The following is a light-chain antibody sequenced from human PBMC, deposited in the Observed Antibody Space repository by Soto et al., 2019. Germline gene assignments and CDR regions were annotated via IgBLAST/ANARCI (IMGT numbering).Light chain of an antibody. CDR3: ASRDDSLDGPV. V-gene: IGLV1-44*01. CDR2: SNN. J-gene: IGLJ3*02. CDR1: NSNIGTNT. Sequence: QPVLTQPPSASGTPGQRVTISCSGSNSNIGTNTVNWYQHLPGTAPKLLIHSNNQRPSGVPDRFSGSKSGTSASLVISGLRSEDEADYYCASRDDSLDGPVFGGGTKVTVL.